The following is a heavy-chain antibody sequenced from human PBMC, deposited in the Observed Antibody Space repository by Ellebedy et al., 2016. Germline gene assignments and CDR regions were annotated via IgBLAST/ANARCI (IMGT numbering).Heavy chain of an antibody. CDR1: GFTFSNFA. V-gene: IGHV3-21*06. CDR2: ISRTATYI. J-gene: IGHJ6*02. Sequence: GESLKISCAASGFTFSNFAMTWVRQAPGRGLEWVSSISRTATYIYYAESVKGRFTISRDNAKNSLYLHMDNLRPEDPAVYYCASRAIAVSGTDPPRDYYYGMDVWGQGTTVTVSS. CDR3: ASRAIAVSGTDPPRDYYYGMDV. D-gene: IGHD6-19*01.